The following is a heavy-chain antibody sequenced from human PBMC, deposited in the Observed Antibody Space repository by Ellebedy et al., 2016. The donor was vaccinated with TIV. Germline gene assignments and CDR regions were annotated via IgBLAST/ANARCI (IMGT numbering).Heavy chain of an antibody. CDR2: IYYSGST. J-gene: IGHJ3*02. V-gene: IGHV4-39*01. CDR3: SSLEMATILDAFDI. CDR1: GGSISSSRYY. Sequence: MPSETLSLTCTVSGGSISSSRYYWGWIRQPPGKGLEWIGNIYYSGSTYYNPSLKSRVTISVDTSKNQFSLKLSSLIAADTAVYYCSSLEMATILDAFDIWGQGTKVTVSS. D-gene: IGHD5-24*01.